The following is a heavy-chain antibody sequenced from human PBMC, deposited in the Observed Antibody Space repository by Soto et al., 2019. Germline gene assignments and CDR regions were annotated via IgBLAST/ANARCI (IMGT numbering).Heavy chain of an antibody. CDR3: ARLPVSAANYGMDV. V-gene: IGHV4-59*01. CDR2: IYYSGST. J-gene: IGHJ6*02. D-gene: IGHD2-2*01. CDR1: GGSISSYY. Sequence: SETLSLTCTVSGGSISSYYWSWIRQLPGKGLEWIGYIYYSGSTNYNPSLKSRVTISVDTSKNQFSLKLSSVTAADTAVYYCARLPVSAANYGMDVWGQGTTVTVSS.